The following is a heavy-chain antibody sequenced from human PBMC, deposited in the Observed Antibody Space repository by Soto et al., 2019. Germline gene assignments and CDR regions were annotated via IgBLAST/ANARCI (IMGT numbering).Heavy chain of an antibody. CDR2: IHYSGDA. CDR3: SRHYCSGGSCYYYGMDV. D-gene: IGHD2-15*01. J-gene: IGHJ6*02. Sequence: QLQLQESGPGLVKPSETLSLTCTVSGGSISSSGHYWGWVRQPPGKGLEWIGTIHYSGDAYYNPSLKSHVSVSVDTSKSQFSLKLNSVTAADTALYYCSRHYCSGGSCYYYGMDVWGQGTTFTVSS. V-gene: IGHV4-39*01. CDR1: GGSISSSGHY.